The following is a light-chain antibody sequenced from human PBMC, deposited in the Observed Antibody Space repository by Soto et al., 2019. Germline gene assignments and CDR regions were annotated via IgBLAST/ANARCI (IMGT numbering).Light chain of an antibody. J-gene: IGLJ1*01. CDR3: TSYAGINNLGV. Sequence: QSALTQPPSASGSPGQSVTISCTGTSSDVGAYNYVSWYQQHLGKAPKVMIYEVSKRPSGVPDRFSGSKSGNTASLTVSGLQAEDEADYYCTSYAGINNLGVFGTGTKLTVL. V-gene: IGLV2-8*01. CDR2: EVS. CDR1: SSDVGAYNY.